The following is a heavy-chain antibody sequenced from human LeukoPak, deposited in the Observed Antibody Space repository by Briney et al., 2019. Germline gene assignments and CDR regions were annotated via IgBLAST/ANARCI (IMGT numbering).Heavy chain of an antibody. J-gene: IGHJ4*02. D-gene: IGHD5-24*01. CDR1: GYTFTSYY. Sequence: ASVKVSCKASGYTFTSYYMHWVRQAPGQGLEWMGIINPSGGSTSYAQKFQGRVTMTRDTSTSTVYMELSSLRSEDTAVYYCARDLGTEKATIFYFDYWGQGTLVTVSS. CDR2: INPSGGST. CDR3: ARDLGTEKATIFYFDY. V-gene: IGHV1-46*01.